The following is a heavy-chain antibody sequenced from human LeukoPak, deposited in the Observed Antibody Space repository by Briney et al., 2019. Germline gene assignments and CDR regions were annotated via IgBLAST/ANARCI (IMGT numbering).Heavy chain of an antibody. Sequence: SETLSLTCTVSGGSISSYYWSWIRQPPGKGLEWIGYIYYSGSTNYNPSLKSRVTISVDTSKNQFSLKLSSVTAADTAVHYCARAGSQGVIDFDYWGQGTLVTVSS. CDR1: GGSISSYY. V-gene: IGHV4-59*01. D-gene: IGHD3-16*02. CDR3: ARAGSQGVIDFDY. CDR2: IYYSGST. J-gene: IGHJ4*02.